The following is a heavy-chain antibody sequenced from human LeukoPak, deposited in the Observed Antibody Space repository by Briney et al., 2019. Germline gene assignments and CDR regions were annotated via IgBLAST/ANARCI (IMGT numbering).Heavy chain of an antibody. D-gene: IGHD2-2*01. CDR3: ARDAPDIVVVAAMDYYSGMHV. CDR1: GYTFNSYG. V-gene: IGHV1-18*01. Sequence: ASVKVSCKASGYTFNSYGISWVRQAPGQGLEWMGWISAYNGNTNYAQKLQGRVTMTTDTSTRTAYMELRSLRSDDTAVYYCARDAPDIVVVAAMDYYSGMHVWGQGTTVTVSS. CDR2: ISAYNGNT. J-gene: IGHJ6*02.